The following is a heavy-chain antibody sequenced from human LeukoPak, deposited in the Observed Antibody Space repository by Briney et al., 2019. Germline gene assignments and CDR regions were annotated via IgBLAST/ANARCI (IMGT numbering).Heavy chain of an antibody. D-gene: IGHD5-24*01. CDR1: GGSICGYH. J-gene: IGHJ4*02. CDR2: IYYSGTT. V-gene: IGHV4-59*01. CDR3: ARGPDDFDY. Sequence: SETLSLTCTVCGGSICGYHWSWLRQPPGKGLECIAYIYYSGTTRYSPSLKSRVTISVDTSKNQFSLNLNSVTAADTAVYYWARGPDDFDYWGQGTLVTVSS.